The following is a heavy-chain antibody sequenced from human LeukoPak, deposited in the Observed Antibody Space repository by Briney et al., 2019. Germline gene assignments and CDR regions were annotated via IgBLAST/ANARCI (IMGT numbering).Heavy chain of an antibody. D-gene: IGHD4-23*01. Sequence: KPSETLSLTCTVSGGSISSYYWSWIRQPPGKGLEWIGYIYYSGSTNYNPSLKSRVTISVDTSKNQFSLKLSSVTAADTAVYYCARFYGGNAGDYFDYWGQGTLVTVSS. J-gene: IGHJ4*02. CDR3: ARFYGGNAGDYFDY. CDR2: IYYSGST. CDR1: GGSISSYY. V-gene: IGHV4-59*08.